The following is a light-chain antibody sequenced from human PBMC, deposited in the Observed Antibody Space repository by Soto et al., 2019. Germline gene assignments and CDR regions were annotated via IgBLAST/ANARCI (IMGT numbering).Light chain of an antibody. Sequence: DIVTTQSPLSLPVTPGEAASISCRSSQSLLHSNGYNYVDWYLQKAGQSPHLLIYLGSNRASGVPDRFSGSGSVTYFTLKISRVEAEDVGVYYCMQSLETPWTFGQGTKVDIK. J-gene: IGKJ1*01. CDR2: LGS. V-gene: IGKV2-28*01. CDR3: MQSLETPWT. CDR1: QSLLHSNGYNY.